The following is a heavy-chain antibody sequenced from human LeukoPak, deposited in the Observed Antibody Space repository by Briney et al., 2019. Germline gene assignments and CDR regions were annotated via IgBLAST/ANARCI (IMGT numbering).Heavy chain of an antibody. CDR2: IRSKANSYAT. CDR3: ARGRGEGRGITLVRGVRAPPYNWFDP. D-gene: IGHD3-10*01. J-gene: IGHJ5*02. Sequence: GGSLRLSCAASGFTFSGSAMHWVRQASGKGLEWVGRIRSKANSYATAYAASVKGRFTISRDDSKNTAYLQMNSLKTEDTAVYYCARGRGEGRGITLVRGVRAPPYNWFDPWGHGTLVTASS. CDR1: GFTFSGSA. V-gene: IGHV3-73*01.